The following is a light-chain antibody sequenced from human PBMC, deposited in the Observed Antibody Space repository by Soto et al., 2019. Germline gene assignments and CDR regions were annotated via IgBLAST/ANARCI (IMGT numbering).Light chain of an antibody. V-gene: IGLV1-44*01. J-gene: IGLJ2*01. CDR3: GAWDDSLNGL. CDR1: SSNIGSNT. CDR2: SNN. Sequence: SSSNIGSNTVNWYQQLPGTAPKLLIYSNNQRPSGVPDRFSGSKSGNSASLAISGLQSEDEADYYCGAWDDSLNGLFGGVSTVTVL.